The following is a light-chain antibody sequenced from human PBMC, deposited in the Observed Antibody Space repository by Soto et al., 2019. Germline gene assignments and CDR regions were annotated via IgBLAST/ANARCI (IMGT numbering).Light chain of an antibody. CDR1: QSLDNF. CDR2: DAS. Sequence: ETLLTQSPVTLSLSPRERATLSCRASQSLDNFLAGYQQKPGQAPRLLIYDASYRATAIPTRFTASGSVTDLTLTIRSLEHEDFALYYCQQRGNWPATFGPGTKVEIK. CDR3: QQRGNWPAT. V-gene: IGKV3-11*01. J-gene: IGKJ3*01.